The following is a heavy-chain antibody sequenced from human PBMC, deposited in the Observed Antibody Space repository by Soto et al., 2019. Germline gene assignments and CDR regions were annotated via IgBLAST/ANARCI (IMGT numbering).Heavy chain of an antibody. J-gene: IGHJ6*03. Sequence: GGSLRLSCAASGFTFSSYGMHWVRQAPGKGLEWVAVIWYDGSNKYYADSVRGRFTISRDNSKNTLYLQMNSLRAEDTAVYYCARDANAYYYYYYYMDVWGKGTTVTVSS. CDR2: IWYDGSNK. V-gene: IGHV3-33*01. D-gene: IGHD2-2*01. CDR1: GFTFSSYG. CDR3: ARDANAYYYYYYYMDV.